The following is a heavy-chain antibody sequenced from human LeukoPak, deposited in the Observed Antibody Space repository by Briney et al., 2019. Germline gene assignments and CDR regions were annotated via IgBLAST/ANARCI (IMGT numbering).Heavy chain of an antibody. CDR2: MKPNSGNT. Sequence: GASVKVSCKASGYIFTSYDINWVRQATGQGPEWMGWMKPNSGNTDYAQKFQGRVTMTRDTSISTAYMELSSLRSEDTAVYYCARDAVPAAPRDYWGQGTLVTVSS. J-gene: IGHJ4*02. CDR1: GYIFTSYD. D-gene: IGHD2-2*01. CDR3: ARDAVPAAPRDY. V-gene: IGHV1-8*01.